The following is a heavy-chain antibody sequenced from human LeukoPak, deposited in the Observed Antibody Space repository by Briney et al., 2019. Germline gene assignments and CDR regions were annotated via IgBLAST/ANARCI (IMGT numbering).Heavy chain of an antibody. Sequence: GGSLRLSCAASGFSFSDYWMSWVRQAPGKGLEWVANVKPDGSEKHYVDSVKGRFTISRDNARNSLHLQMDSLRAEDTAVYYCANLWEMGYWGQGTLVTVSS. CDR3: ANLWEMGY. CDR1: GFSFSDYW. V-gene: IGHV3-7*01. CDR2: VKPDGSEK. J-gene: IGHJ4*02. D-gene: IGHD5-24*01.